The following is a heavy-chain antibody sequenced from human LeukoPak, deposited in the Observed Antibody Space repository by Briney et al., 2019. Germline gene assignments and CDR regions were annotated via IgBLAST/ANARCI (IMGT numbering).Heavy chain of an antibody. Sequence: GGSLRLSCAAYGVTFSSYWMSWVRQAPGKGLEWVAGNSGSGGGTNYADSVKGRFTISRDNAKNTLYLQMNSLRAEDTAVYFCAKLGVVIRVLLVGFHKEAYYFDSWVQGALVTVSS. CDR2: NSGSGGGT. D-gene: IGHD2-21*01. CDR1: GVTFSSYW. J-gene: IGHJ4*02. V-gene: IGHV3-23*01. CDR3: AKLGVVIRVLLVGFHKEAYYFDS.